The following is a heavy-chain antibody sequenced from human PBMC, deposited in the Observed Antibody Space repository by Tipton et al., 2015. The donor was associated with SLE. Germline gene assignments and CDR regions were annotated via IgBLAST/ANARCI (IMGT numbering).Heavy chain of an antibody. J-gene: IGHJ6*02. D-gene: IGHD6-13*01. CDR2: INHSGST. CDR3: ARHVGNSSPGGYYYGMDV. CDR1: GGSFSGYY. Sequence: TLSLTCAVYGGSFSGYYLCWFRQSPGKGLEWIGEINHSGSTNDNPSLKSRVSISVDTAKNQFSLKLSSVTAADTAVYYYARHVGNSSPGGYYYGMDVWGQGTTVTVS. V-gene: IGHV4-34*01.